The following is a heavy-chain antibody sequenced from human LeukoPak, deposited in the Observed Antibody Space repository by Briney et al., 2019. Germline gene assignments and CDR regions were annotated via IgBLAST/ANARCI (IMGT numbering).Heavy chain of an antibody. D-gene: IGHD2-21*02. V-gene: IGHV4-59*01. CDR2: IYYSGST. Sequence: KPSETLSLTCTVSGGSISSYYWSWIRQPPGKGLEWIGYIYYSGSTNYNPSLKSRVTISVDTSKNQFSLKLSSVTAADTAMYYCARESVAYCGGDCPHSYYYMDVWGKGTTVTVSS. CDR3: ARESVAYCGGDCPHSYYYMDV. CDR1: GGSISSYY. J-gene: IGHJ6*03.